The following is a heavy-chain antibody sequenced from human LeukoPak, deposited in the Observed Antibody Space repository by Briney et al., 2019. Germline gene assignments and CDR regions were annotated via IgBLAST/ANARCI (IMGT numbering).Heavy chain of an antibody. CDR1: GFTFSSYA. CDR2: ISGSGNNT. Sequence: GGSLRLSCAASGFTFSSYAMSWVRQAPGKGLEWVSAISGSGNNTYYADSVQGRFTISRDNSKNTLYLQMNSLRAEDTAVYYCARDRIPKRWFGELELDYWGQGTLVTVSS. D-gene: IGHD3-10*01. V-gene: IGHV3-23*01. J-gene: IGHJ4*02. CDR3: ARDRIPKRWFGELELDY.